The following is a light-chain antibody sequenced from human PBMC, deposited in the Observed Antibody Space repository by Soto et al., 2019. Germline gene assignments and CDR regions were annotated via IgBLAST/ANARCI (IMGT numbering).Light chain of an antibody. V-gene: IGKV3-20*01. CDR2: GAS. Sequence: DIVLTQSPGTLYLSPGERATLSCRASQSVSSGYLAWYQQRPGQAPRLLIYGASTRATGIPDRFSGSGSGTDFTLTISSLQPDDFATYYCQQYDSYSWTFGQGTKVDIK. J-gene: IGKJ1*01. CDR1: QSVSSGY. CDR3: QQYDSYSWT.